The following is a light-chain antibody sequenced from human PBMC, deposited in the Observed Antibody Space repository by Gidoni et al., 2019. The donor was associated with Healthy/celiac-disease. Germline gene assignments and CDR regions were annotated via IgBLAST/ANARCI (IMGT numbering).Light chain of an antibody. CDR1: KLGDKY. CDR2: QDS. Sequence: SYELTQPPSVSVSPGQTASITCSGDKLGDKYACWYQQKTGQSPVLVIYQDSKRPSGIPERFSGSNSGNTATLTISWTQAMDEADYYCQAWDSSVVFGGGTKLTVL. CDR3: QAWDSSVV. V-gene: IGLV3-1*01. J-gene: IGLJ2*01.